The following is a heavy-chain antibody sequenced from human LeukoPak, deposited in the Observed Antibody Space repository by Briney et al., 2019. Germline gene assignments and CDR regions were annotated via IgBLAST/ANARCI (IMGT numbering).Heavy chain of an antibody. CDR3: AREKRYCSGGSCQRDAFDI. D-gene: IGHD2-15*01. V-gene: IGHV3-20*01. CDR2: INWNGGST. J-gene: IGHJ3*02. CDR1: GFIFDDYG. Sequence: GGSLRLSCAASGFIFDDYGMSWVRQAPGKGLEWVSGINWNGGSTGYADSVKGRFTISRDNAKNSLYMQMNSLRAEDTALYHCAREKRYCSGGSCQRDAFDIWGQGTMVTVSS.